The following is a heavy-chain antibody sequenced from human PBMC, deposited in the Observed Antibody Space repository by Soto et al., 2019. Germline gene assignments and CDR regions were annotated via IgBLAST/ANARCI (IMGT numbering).Heavy chain of an antibody. CDR3: ARHTGRGALDS. CDR2: MYYSGRT. D-gene: IGHD3-10*01. J-gene: IGHJ4*02. Sequence: SETLSLTCSVSGASITSTTSYWGWIRQSTGKGLEYIGSMYYSGRTFHNPSLKSRDTISVDTSKNQFSLKLSSVTAADTAVYYCARHTGRGALDSWGQGTLVTVSS. V-gene: IGHV4-39*01. CDR1: GASITSTTSY.